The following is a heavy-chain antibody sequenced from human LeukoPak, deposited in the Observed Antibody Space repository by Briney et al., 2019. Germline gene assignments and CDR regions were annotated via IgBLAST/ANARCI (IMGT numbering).Heavy chain of an antibody. Sequence: SQTLSLTCTVSGGSISSGGYYWSWIRQPPGKGLEWIGYIYHSGSTYYNPSLKSRVTISVDRSKNQFSLKLSSVTAADTAVYYCARDLYSYGYAGDYWGQGTLVTVSS. V-gene: IGHV4-30-2*01. CDR1: GGSISSGGYY. CDR3: ARDLYSYGYAGDY. D-gene: IGHD5-18*01. CDR2: IYHSGST. J-gene: IGHJ4*02.